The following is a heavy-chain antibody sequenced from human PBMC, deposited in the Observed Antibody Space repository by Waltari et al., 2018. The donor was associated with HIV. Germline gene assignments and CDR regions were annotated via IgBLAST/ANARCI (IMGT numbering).Heavy chain of an antibody. D-gene: IGHD3-10*01. V-gene: IGHV3-7*01. CDR2: IKQDGSEK. Sequence: EVQLVESGGGLVQPGGSLRLSCAAPGLTFSSHWMSWVRQAPGKGLEWVANIKQDGSEKYYVDSVKGRFTISRDNAKNSLYLQMNSLRAEDTAVYYCAGGGVLLWFGDLNWFDPWGQGTLVTVSS. J-gene: IGHJ5*02. CDR3: AGGGVLLWFGDLNWFDP. CDR1: GLTFSSHW.